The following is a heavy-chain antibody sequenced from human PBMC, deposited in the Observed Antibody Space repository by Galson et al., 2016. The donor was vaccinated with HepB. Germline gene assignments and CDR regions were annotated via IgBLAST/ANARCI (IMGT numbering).Heavy chain of an antibody. V-gene: IGHV2-5*02. Sequence: PALVKPTQTLTLTCTFSGFSLTSTGVGVGWIRQPPGKALEWLVVIYWDDDKRYSPSLKSRLTVAKDASKNQVVLTMTHMDPVDTATYYFVHTSKHYDLLAGNFGGLDVFDLWGQGTLVTVSS. J-gene: IGHJ3*01. CDR2: IYWDDDK. D-gene: IGHD3-9*01. CDR1: GFSLTSTGVG. CDR3: VHTSKHYDLLAGNFGGLDVFDL.